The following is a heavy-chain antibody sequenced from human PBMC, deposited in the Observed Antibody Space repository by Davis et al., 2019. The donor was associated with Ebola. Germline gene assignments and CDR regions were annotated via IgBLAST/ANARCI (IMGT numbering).Heavy chain of an antibody. CDR1: GFSLSTSGMG. CDR3: TRLAYTNGWFYFDY. Sequence: SGPTLVKPTQTLTLTCTFSGFSLSTSGMGVGWIRQPPGKALECLGFTFWDDDRRYSPSLKSRLTITEDTPKNQVVLTMTNMDPADTATYYCTRLAYTNGWFYFDYWGQGSLVTVSS. V-gene: IGHV2-5*02. CDR2: TFWDDDR. D-gene: IGHD2-8*01. J-gene: IGHJ4*02.